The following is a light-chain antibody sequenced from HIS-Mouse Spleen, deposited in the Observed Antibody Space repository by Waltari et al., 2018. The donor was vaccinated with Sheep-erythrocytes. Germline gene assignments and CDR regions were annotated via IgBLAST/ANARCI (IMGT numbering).Light chain of an antibody. CDR3: MQALQTPPT. CDR1: QSLLHSNGYNY. Sequence: DIVMTQSPLSLPVTPGEPASISCRSSQSLLHSNGYNYLDCYLQKPGQSPQLLVYLGSNRDSGVPDRFSGSGSGTDFTLKISRVEAEDVGVYYCMQALQTPPTFGQGTKVEIK. J-gene: IGKJ1*01. V-gene: IGKV2-28*01. CDR2: LGS.